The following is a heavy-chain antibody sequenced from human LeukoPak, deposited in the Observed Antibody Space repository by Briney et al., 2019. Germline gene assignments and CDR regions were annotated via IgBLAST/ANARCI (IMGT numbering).Heavy chain of an antibody. V-gene: IGHV1-69*13. J-gene: IGHJ6*02. D-gene: IGHD3-3*01. Sequence: ASVKVSFKASGGTFSSYAISWVRQAPGQGLEWMGGIIPIFGTANYAQKFQGRVTITADESTSTAYMELSSLRSEDTAVYYCARPPPTIFGVVTEDYYYGMDVWGQGTTVTVSS. CDR2: IIPIFGTA. CDR3: ARPPPTIFGVVTEDYYYGMDV. CDR1: GGTFSSYA.